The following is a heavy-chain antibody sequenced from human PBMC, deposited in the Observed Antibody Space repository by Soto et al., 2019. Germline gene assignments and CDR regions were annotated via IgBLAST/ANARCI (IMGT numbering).Heavy chain of an antibody. V-gene: IGHV4-34*01. CDR2: INHNGDT. Sequence: QVQLQQWGAGLLKPSETLSHTCTVYGGSFSGYYWSWIRQPPGKGLEWIGDINHNGDTNYNPSLKSRVTISVDTSKNQFSLKLNSVTAADTDVYYCARRLDDWGQGILVTVSS. CDR1: GGSFSGYY. CDR3: ARRLDD. J-gene: IGHJ4*02.